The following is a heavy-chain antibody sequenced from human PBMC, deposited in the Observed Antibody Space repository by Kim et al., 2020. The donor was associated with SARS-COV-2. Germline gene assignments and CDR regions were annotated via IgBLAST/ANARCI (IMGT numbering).Heavy chain of an antibody. V-gene: IGHV1-45*02. CDR3: ARSSGTTMGFDAFDI. Sequence: KIQNSVTITRDRSMSTAYMELSSLRSEDTAMYYCARSSGTTMGFDAFDIWGQGTMVTVSS. D-gene: IGHD1-1*01. J-gene: IGHJ3*02.